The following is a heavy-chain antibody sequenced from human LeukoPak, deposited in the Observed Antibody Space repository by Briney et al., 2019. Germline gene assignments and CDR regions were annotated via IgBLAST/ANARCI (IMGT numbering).Heavy chain of an antibody. CDR3: ASGPPHCSGGRCYDY. D-gene: IGHD2-15*01. Sequence: ASVKVSCKASGYTFTSYGISWVRQAPGQGLEWMGWISAYNGNTNYAQKLQGRVTMTTDTSTSTAYMELRGLRSDDTAVYYCASGPPHCSGGRCYDYWGQGTLVTVSS. CDR2: ISAYNGNT. V-gene: IGHV1-18*01. J-gene: IGHJ4*02. CDR1: GYTFTSYG.